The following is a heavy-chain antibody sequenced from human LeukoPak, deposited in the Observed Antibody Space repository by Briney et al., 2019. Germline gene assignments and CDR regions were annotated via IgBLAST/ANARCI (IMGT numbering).Heavy chain of an antibody. J-gene: IGHJ6*03. Sequence: PSETLSLTCTVSGGSIGGYYWSWIRQPAGKGLEWIGLIYASGSTNYNPSLKSRVSMSVDTSKKQFSLKVSSVTAADTAVYFCARVVGRFLEWPDPHYYYYMDVWGKGTTVTVSS. D-gene: IGHD3-3*01. CDR3: ARVVGRFLEWPDPHYYYYMDV. V-gene: IGHV4-4*07. CDR2: IYASGST. CDR1: GGSIGGYY.